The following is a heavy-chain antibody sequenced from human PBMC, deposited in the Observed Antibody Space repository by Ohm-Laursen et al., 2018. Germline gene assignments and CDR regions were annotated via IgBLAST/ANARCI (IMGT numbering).Heavy chain of an antibody. D-gene: IGHD2-2*01. CDR1: GFTSSRYW. Sequence: SLRLSCAASGFTSSRYWMSWVRQAPGKGLEWVSVIYSGGSTYYADSVKGRFTISRDNSKNTLYLQMNSLRAEDTAVYYCARERRDEGAIQWGQGTLVTVSS. J-gene: IGHJ4*02. V-gene: IGHV3-66*01. CDR2: IYSGGST. CDR3: ARERRDEGAIQ.